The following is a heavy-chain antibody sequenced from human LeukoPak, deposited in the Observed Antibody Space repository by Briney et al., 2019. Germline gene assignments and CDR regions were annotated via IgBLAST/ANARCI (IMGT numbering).Heavy chain of an antibody. V-gene: IGHV4-30-2*01. Sequence: PSETLSLTCAVSGGSISSGGYSWSWIRQPPGKGLEWIGYIYHSGSTYYNPSLKSRVTISVDRSKNQFSLKLSSVTAADTAVYYCARVGGYQSYWFDPWGQGTLVTVSS. CDR3: ARVGGYQSYWFDP. J-gene: IGHJ5*02. CDR1: GGSISSGGYS. D-gene: IGHD1-26*01. CDR2: IYHSGST.